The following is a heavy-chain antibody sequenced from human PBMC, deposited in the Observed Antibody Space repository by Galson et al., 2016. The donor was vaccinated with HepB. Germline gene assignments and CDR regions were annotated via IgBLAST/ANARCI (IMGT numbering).Heavy chain of an antibody. D-gene: IGHD6-19*01. CDR1: GFTFSSYG. J-gene: IGHJ3*02. CDR3: AKPHIAVAGHGGLAFNM. CDR2: ITGSGGST. Sequence: LRLSCAASGFTFSSYGMSWVRQAPGKGLEGVSGITGSGGSTYYADSVKGRFTISRDNSKNTLYLQMNSLRAEDTAVYYCAKPHIAVAGHGGLAFNMWGQGTMVTVSS. V-gene: IGHV3-23*01.